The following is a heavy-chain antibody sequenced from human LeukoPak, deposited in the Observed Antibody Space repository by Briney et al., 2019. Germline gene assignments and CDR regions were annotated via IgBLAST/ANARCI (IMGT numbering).Heavy chain of an antibody. CDR1: GFTFSSFA. Sequence: GGSLRLSCAASGFTFSSFAMNWVRQAPGQGLEWVSIISGSGDTTHYTDSVKGRFTVSRDNSKNTLYLQMNSLRAEDTAVYYCAKGTLPRGYTYGYDLYYFDYWGQGTLVTVSS. V-gene: IGHV3-23*01. J-gene: IGHJ4*02. D-gene: IGHD5-18*01. CDR2: ISGSGDTT. CDR3: AKGTLPRGYTYGYDLYYFDY.